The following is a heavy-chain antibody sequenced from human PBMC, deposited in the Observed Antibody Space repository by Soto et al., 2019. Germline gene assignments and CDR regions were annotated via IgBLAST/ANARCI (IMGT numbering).Heavy chain of an antibody. CDR2: ISGSGGNT. CDR1: GFTFSSYA. V-gene: IGHV3-23*01. J-gene: IGHJ4*02. CDR3: ANAQGGYYFYY. D-gene: IGHD2-15*01. Sequence: EVQLLESGGGLVQPGGSLRLSCAASGFTFSSYAMSWVRQAPGKGLEWVSVISGSGGNTYYGDSVKGRFTISRDNSKNTLYLQMNSLRAEDTAVYFCANAQGGYYFYYWGQGTLVTVSS.